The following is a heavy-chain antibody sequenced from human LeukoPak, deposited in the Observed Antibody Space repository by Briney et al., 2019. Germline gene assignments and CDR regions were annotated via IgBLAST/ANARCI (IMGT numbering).Heavy chain of an antibody. V-gene: IGHV3-23*01. CDR2: ISNSGDRA. Sequence: GGSLRLSCAASGFTFSTYAMGWVRQAPGKGLEWISIISNSGDRAYYGDSVKGRFTISRDNSKSTLYLEMNSLRVEDTAVYYCAKRHGTHGVVDFWGQGTLVTVSS. CDR1: GFTFSTYA. D-gene: IGHD2-8*01. J-gene: IGHJ4*02. CDR3: AKRHGTHGVVDF.